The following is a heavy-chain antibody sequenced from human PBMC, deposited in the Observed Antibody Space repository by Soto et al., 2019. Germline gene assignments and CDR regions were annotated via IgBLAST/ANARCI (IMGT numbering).Heavy chain of an antibody. V-gene: IGHV3-33*01. J-gene: IGHJ6*02. CDR2: IWYDGSNK. Sequence: GGSLRLSCAASGFTFSSYGMHWVRQAPGKGLEWVAVIWYDGSNKYYADSVKGRFTISRDNSKNTLYLQMTSLRAEDTAVYYCARDRLDIVVVVAATYYYGMDVWGQGTTVTVSS. CDR1: GFTFSSYG. D-gene: IGHD2-15*01. CDR3: ARDRLDIVVVVAATYYYGMDV.